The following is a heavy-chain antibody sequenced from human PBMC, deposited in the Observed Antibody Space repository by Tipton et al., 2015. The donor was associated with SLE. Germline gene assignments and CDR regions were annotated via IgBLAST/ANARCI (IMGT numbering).Heavy chain of an antibody. CDR2: VRTNTYSGTT. J-gene: IGHJ6*02. CDR1: GFNFAVYP. D-gene: IGHD6-13*01. V-gene: IGHV3-49*04. Sequence: SLRLSCTTSGFNFAVYPMSWVRQAPGKGLEWGGFVRTNTYSGTTEYAASVQGRFTISRDDSKSIVSLQMNSLKTEDTAVYYCTRGDVGSLPSYGMDVWGQGTTVTVSS. CDR3: TRGDVGSLPSYGMDV.